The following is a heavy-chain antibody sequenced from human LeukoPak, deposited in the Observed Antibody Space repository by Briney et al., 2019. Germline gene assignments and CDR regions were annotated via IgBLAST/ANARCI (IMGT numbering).Heavy chain of an antibody. V-gene: IGHV5-10-1*01. D-gene: IGHD2-15*01. CDR3: ARHDCSGGSCPLAY. CDR2: IDPGDSDA. J-gene: IGHJ4*02. Sequence: GESLKISCKGSGYTFTSYWITWVRQMPGKGLEWMGRIDPGDSDASYSPSLQGHVTISADKSINTAYLQWSSLKASDTAMYYCARHDCSGGSCPLAYWGQGTLVTIPS. CDR1: GYTFTSYW.